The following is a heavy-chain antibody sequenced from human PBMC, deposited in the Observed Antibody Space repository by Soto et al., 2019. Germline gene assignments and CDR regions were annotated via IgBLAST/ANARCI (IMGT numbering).Heavy chain of an antibody. D-gene: IGHD2-15*01. CDR2: ISGSGGST. CDR3: SKGYCSGGSCVFFDY. V-gene: IGHV3-23*01. CDR1: GFTFSSYA. Sequence: GGSLRLSCAASGFTFSSYAMSWVRQAPGKGLEWVSAISGSGGSTYYADSVKGRFAISRDNSKNTLYLQMNSLRAEDTAVYYCSKGYCSGGSCVFFDYLDQGTLVTVSS. J-gene: IGHJ4*02.